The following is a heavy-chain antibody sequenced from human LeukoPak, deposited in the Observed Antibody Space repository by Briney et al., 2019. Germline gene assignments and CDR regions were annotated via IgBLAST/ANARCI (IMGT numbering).Heavy chain of an antibody. V-gene: IGHV3-43*02. J-gene: IGHJ4*02. D-gene: IGHD1-20*01. CDR2: ISGDGGST. CDR1: GFTFDDYA. CDR3: ARVITGTTWAPDY. Sequence: GGSLRLSCAASGFTFDDYAMHWVRQAPGKGLEWVSLISGDGGSTYYADSVKGRFTISRDSAKSSLYLQMNSLRAEDTAVYYCARVITGTTWAPDYWGQGTLVTVSS.